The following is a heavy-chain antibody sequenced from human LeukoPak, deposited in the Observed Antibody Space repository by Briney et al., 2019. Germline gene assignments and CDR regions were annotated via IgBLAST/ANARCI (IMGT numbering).Heavy chain of an antibody. CDR3: ARDQVECTGGTCQSRVGFDF. V-gene: IGHV4-31*03. CDR2: IYHSGRS. CDR1: GNSISNGVKY. J-gene: IGHJ4*02. D-gene: IGHD2-8*02. Sequence: SETLSLTCTVSGNSISNGVKYWSWIRQHPGRGLEWIGYIYHSGRSYYNPSLKSRITMSVDTSKNQFSLNLSSVTAADTAVYYCARDQVECTGGTCQSRVGFDFWGQGTLVTVSS.